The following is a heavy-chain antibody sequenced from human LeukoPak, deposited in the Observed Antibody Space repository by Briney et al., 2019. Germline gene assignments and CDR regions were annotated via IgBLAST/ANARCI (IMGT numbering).Heavy chain of an antibody. D-gene: IGHD2-2*01. Sequence: GGSLRLSCAASGFTFSLYTMNWVRQAPGKGLEWVSSISSNGNYIHYADSVKGRFTISRDNAKTSVYLEMNSLRAEDTGLYFCVRDDCSSSSCPFDFWGQGVLLTVSS. V-gene: IGHV3-21*01. CDR3: VRDDCSSSSCPFDF. J-gene: IGHJ4*02. CDR2: ISSNGNYI. CDR1: GFTFSLYT.